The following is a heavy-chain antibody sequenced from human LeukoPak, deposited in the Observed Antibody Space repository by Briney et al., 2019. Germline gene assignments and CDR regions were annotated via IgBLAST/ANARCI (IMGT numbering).Heavy chain of an antibody. CDR3: ASRYYYDSSGYYGS. V-gene: IGHV4-34*01. J-gene: IGHJ4*02. CDR1: SESFSGYF. Sequence: PSETLSLTCAIYSESFSGYFWSWIRQPPGKGLEWIGEINYSGSTNYNPSLKSRVTISVDTSKNQFSLKLSSVTAADTAVYYCASRYYYDSSGYYGSWGQGTLVTVSS. D-gene: IGHD3-22*01. CDR2: INYSGST.